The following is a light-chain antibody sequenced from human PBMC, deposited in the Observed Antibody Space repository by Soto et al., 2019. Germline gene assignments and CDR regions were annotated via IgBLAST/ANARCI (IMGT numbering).Light chain of an antibody. CDR3: QQRLNWPRT. V-gene: IGKV3-11*01. CDR1: QSVSTY. CDR2: DAS. Sequence: EILLTQSPATLSLSPGERATLSCRASQSVSTYLAWYQQKPGQAPRLLIYDASDRATGIPARFSGSGSGTDFTLTISSLEPEDFAVYYCQQRLNWPRTFGQGTKVDIK. J-gene: IGKJ1*01.